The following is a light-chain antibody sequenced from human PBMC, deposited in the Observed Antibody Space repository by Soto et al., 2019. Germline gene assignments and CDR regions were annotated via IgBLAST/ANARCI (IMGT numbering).Light chain of an antibody. CDR3: QQSGSSFYT. V-gene: IGKV3-20*01. Sequence: EIVLTQSPGTLSLSPGARATLSCRASQSVSSAYLAWYQQIPGQAPRLLIYGASSRATGIPDRFSGSGSGTDFTLTISGLEPDDFAVYYYQQSGSSFYTFGQGTKLEIK. CDR2: GAS. CDR1: QSVSSAY. J-gene: IGKJ2*01.